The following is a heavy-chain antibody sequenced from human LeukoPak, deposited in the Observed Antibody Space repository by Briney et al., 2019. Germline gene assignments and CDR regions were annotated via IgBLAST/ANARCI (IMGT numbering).Heavy chain of an antibody. CDR3: AKRQGYYYGSRDDAFDI. V-gene: IGHV3-30*18. J-gene: IGHJ3*02. D-gene: IGHD3-10*01. CDR2: ISYGGSNK. Sequence: GGSLRLSCAASGFTFSSYGMHWVRQAPGKGLEWVAVISYGGSNKYYADSVKGRFTISRDNSKNTLYLQMNSLRAEDTAVYYCAKRQGYYYGSRDDAFDIWGQGTMVTVSS. CDR1: GFTFSSYG.